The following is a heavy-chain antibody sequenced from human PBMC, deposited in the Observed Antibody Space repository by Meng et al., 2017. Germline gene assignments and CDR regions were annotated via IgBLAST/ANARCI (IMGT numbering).Heavy chain of an antibody. Sequence: SLKISCPASGFTFDDYAMHWVRQAPGKGLEWVSGISWNSGSIGYADSVKGRFTISRDNAKNSLYLQMNSLRAEDTALYYCAKAYYDSSGYIGEGFDYWGQGTLVTVSS. CDR3: AKAYYDSSGYIGEGFDY. CDR1: GFTFDDYA. J-gene: IGHJ4*02. CDR2: ISWNSGSI. D-gene: IGHD3-22*01. V-gene: IGHV3-9*01.